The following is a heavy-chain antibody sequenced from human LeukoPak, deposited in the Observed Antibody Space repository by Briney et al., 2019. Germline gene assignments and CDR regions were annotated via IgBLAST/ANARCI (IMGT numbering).Heavy chain of an antibody. CDR2: INPNSGGT. CDR3: ARAAGRWLKLQFLGY. J-gene: IGHJ4*02. Sequence: ASVKVSCKASGYTFTGYYMHWVRQAPGQGLEWMGRINPNSGGTNYAQKFQGRVTMTRDTSISTAYMELSRLRSDDTAVYYCARAAGRWLKLQFLGYWGQGTLVTVS. CDR1: GYTFTGYY. D-gene: IGHD5-24*01. V-gene: IGHV1-2*06.